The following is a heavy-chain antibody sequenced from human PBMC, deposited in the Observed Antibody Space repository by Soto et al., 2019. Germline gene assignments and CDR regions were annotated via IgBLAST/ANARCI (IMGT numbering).Heavy chain of an antibody. J-gene: IGHJ4*02. CDR2: ISYDGSNK. D-gene: IGHD6-6*01. V-gene: IGHV3-30*04. CDR3: VRNYIEYSSSYYFDY. Sequence: GGSLRLSCAASGFTFSSYAMHWVRQAPGKGLEWVAVISYDGSNKYYADSVKGRFTISRDNSKNTLYLQMNSLRAEDTAVYYCVRNYIEYSSSYYFDYWGQGTLVTVSS. CDR1: GFTFSSYA.